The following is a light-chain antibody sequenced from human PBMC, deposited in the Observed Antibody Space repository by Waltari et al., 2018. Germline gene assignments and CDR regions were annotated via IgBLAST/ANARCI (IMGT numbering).Light chain of an antibody. CDR3: STWDDILGGPV. CDR1: SSNIGVND. J-gene: IGLJ3*02. V-gene: IGLV1-44*01. CDR2: SID. Sequence: QSVLTQPPSASGTPGQRVSFSCSGGSSNIGVNDVNWYQQLPGTAPKLLIHSIDQRPAGCPDRCSGSKSGTSASLAIRGLQSEDEADYFCSTWDDILGGPVFGGGTKVTVL.